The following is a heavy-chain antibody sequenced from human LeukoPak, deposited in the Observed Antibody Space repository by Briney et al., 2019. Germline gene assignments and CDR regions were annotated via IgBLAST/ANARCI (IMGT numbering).Heavy chain of an antibody. V-gene: IGHV3-23*01. D-gene: IGHD2-15*01. J-gene: IGHJ5*02. CDR2: ISVSGIT. CDR1: GLTFSSNS. Sequence: GGSLRLSCVASGLTFSSNSMSWVRQPPGMGLVWVSGISVSGITVYADSVKGRLTISRDNSKNTLYLQMNNLRAEDTALYYCAKGFSVRGRFDPWGQGTQVTVSS. CDR3: AKGFSVRGRFDP.